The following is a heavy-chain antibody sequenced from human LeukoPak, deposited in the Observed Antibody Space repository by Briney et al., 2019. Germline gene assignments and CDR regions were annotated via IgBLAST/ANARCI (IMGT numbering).Heavy chain of an antibody. Sequence: SQTLSLTRTVSGASISSYYWSSIRHHAGKGLEWIGRIYTSGSTNYNPSLKSRVTMSVDTSKNQFSLKLSSVTAADTAVYYCATIAAAGNGILDYWGQGTLVTVSS. D-gene: IGHD6-13*01. V-gene: IGHV4-4*07. J-gene: IGHJ4*02. CDR3: ATIAAAGNGILDY. CDR1: GASISSYY. CDR2: IYTSGST.